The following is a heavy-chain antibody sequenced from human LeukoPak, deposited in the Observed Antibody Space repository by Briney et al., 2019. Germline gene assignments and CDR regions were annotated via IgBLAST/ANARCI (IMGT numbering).Heavy chain of an antibody. CDR3: ATYDFWSGPYYYYYMDV. J-gene: IGHJ6*03. Sequence: PSETLSLTCAVYGGSFSGYYWSWIRQPPGKGLEWIGYIYYSGSTNYNPSLKSRVTISVDTSKNQFSLKLSSVTAEDTAVYYCATYDFWSGPYYYYYMDVWGKGTTVTVSS. D-gene: IGHD3-3*01. CDR2: IYYSGST. CDR1: GGSFSGYY. V-gene: IGHV4-59*01.